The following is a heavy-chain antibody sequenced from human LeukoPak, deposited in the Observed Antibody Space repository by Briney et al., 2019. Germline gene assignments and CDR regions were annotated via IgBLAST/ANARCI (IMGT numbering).Heavy chain of an antibody. V-gene: IGHV1-2*02. Sequence: ASVKVSCKTSGYTFTGYYIHWVRQAPGQGLEWMGWINPYSGDTDSAQKFQGRVAVTRDTSITTAYMDLSRLTSDDTAVYYCARANGGGAYYPFDYWGQGALVTVSS. CDR1: GYTFTGYY. J-gene: IGHJ4*02. D-gene: IGHD4-17*01. CDR2: INPYSGDT. CDR3: ARANGGGAYYPFDY.